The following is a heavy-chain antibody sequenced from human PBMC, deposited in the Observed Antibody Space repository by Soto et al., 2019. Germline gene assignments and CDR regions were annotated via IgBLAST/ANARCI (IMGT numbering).Heavy chain of an antibody. CDR3: ATLYYDFWSGYWSYYYYGMDV. CDR2: INPSGGST. CDR1: GYTFTSYY. V-gene: IGHV1-46*01. D-gene: IGHD3-3*01. J-gene: IGHJ6*02. Sequence: ASVKVSCKASGYTFTSYYMHWVRQAPGQGLEWMGIINPSGGSTSYAQKFQGRVTMTRDTSTSTVYMELSSLRSEDTAAYYCATLYYDFWSGYWSYYYYGMDVWGQGTTVTVSS.